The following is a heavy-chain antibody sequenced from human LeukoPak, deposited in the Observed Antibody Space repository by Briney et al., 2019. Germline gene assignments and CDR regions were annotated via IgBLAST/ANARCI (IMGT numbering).Heavy chain of an antibody. CDR1: GGSISSSSYY. J-gene: IGHJ5*02. V-gene: IGHV4-39*07. CDR2: IYYSGST. D-gene: IGHD6-13*01. CDR3: ARGGVAAADNWFDP. Sequence: PSETLSLTCTVSGGSISSSSYYWGWIRQLPGKGLEWIGSIYYSGSTYYNPSLKSRVTISVDTSKNQFSLKLSSVTAADTAVYYCARGGVAAADNWFDPWGQGTLVTVSS.